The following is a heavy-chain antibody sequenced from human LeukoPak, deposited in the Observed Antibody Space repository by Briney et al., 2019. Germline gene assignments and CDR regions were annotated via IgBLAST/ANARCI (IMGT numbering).Heavy chain of an antibody. J-gene: IGHJ6*02. CDR2: MNPNSGNT. D-gene: IGHD2-15*01. CDR1: GYTFTSYD. CDR3: AREGSAIDYYYYYGMDV. V-gene: IGHV1-8*01. Sequence: ASVKVSCKASGYTFTSYDINWVRQATGQGLEWMGWMNPNSGNTGYAQKFQGRVTMTRNTSISTAYMELSSPRSEDTAVYYCAREGSAIDYYYYYGMDVWGQGTTVTVSS.